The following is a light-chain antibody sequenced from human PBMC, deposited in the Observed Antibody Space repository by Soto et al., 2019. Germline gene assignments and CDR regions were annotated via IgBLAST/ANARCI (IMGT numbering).Light chain of an antibody. CDR3: TSYTGSSTHV. Sequence: QSELTQPASVSGAPGRGSTISCTGTSSDVGGYNYVSWYQQHPGKAPKLMIYDVSNRPSGVSNRVSGSKSGNTASLTISGLQAEDEADYYCTSYTGSSTHVFGTGTKVTVL. CDR1: SSDVGGYNY. J-gene: IGLJ1*01. V-gene: IGLV2-14*01. CDR2: DVS.